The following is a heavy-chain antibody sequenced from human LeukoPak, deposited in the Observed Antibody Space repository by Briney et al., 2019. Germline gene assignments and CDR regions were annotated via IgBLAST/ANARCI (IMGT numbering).Heavy chain of an antibody. J-gene: IGHJ4*02. CDR1: GGTFSSYA. CDR3: ARRKANYVWGSYPPDY. Sequence: SVKVSCKASGGTFSSYAISWVRQAPGQGLEWMGGIIPIFGTANYAQKFQGRVTITADKSTSTAYMELSSLRSEDTAVYYCARRKANYVWGSYPPDYWGQGTLVTVSS. V-gene: IGHV1-69*06. D-gene: IGHD3-16*02. CDR2: IIPIFGTA.